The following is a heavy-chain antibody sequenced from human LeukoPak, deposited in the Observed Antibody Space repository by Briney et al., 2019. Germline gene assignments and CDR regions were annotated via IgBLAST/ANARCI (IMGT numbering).Heavy chain of an antibody. D-gene: IGHD1-26*01. V-gene: IGHV4-59*01. Sequence: LETLSLTCTVSGDSIDSYYWSWIRQPPGEGLQWIGYVFYSGPTNYDASLKSRVAISVDRSKNQFSLKLTSVSAADTAVYYYAGRSARYFDSWGQGTPVTVSS. J-gene: IGHJ4*02. CDR3: AGRSARYFDS. CDR1: GDSIDSYY. CDR2: VFYSGPT.